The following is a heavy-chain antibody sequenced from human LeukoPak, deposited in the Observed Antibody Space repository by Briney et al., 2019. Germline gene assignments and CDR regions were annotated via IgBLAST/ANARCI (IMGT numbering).Heavy chain of an antibody. CDR1: GFTFSDYY. CDR3: ARDSSNPENVVSSGYYYY. D-gene: IGHD3-22*01. J-gene: IGHJ4*02. Sequence: GGSLRLSCAASGFTFSDYYMHWLRQAPGKGLEWVSLICNSGSTKYYADSVKGRFTISSDNAKNSLYLQMNSLTVEDTAVHYFARDSSNPENVVSSGYYYYWGQGTLVTVSS. CDR2: ICNSGSTK. V-gene: IGHV3-11*01.